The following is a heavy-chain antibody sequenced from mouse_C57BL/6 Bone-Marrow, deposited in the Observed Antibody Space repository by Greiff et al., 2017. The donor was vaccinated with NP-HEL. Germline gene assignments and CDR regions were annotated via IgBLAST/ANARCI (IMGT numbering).Heavy chain of an antibody. V-gene: IGHV1-63*01. CDR2: IYPGGGYT. CDR1: GYTFTNYW. D-gene: IGHD2-3*01. CDR3: ARGGYYGTWFAY. J-gene: IGHJ3*01. Sequence: VKLQQSGAELVRPGTSVKMSCKASGYTFTNYWIGWAKQRPGHGLEWIGDIYPGGGYTNYNEKFKGKATLTADKSSSTAYMQFSSLTSEDSAIYYCARGGYYGTWFAYWGQGTLVTVSA.